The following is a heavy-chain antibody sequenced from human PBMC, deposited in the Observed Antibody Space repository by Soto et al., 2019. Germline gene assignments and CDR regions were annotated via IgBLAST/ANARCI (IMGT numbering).Heavy chain of an antibody. J-gene: IGHJ6*02. CDR2: IYPGDSAT. D-gene: IGHD1-26*01. CDR3: ERKAGATVLFYYGMDV. Sequence: GESLKISCQGSGYNFTNYWIGWVRQMPGKGLEWMGIIYPGDSATRYSPSFRGQVTISADKSISAAYLQWSSLKASDTAMYYCERKAGATVLFYYGMDVWGQGTKVTVSS. V-gene: IGHV5-51*01. CDR1: GYNFTNYW.